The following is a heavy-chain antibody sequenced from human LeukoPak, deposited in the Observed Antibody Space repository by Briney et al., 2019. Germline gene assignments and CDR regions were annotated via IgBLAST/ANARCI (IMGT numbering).Heavy chain of an antibody. CDR2: IIPIFGTA. CDR3: ARAPYSPSREYYFDY. V-gene: IGHV1-69*13. Sequence: ASVTVSCTASGGTFSSYAISWVRQAPGQGLEWMGGIIPIFGTANYAQKFQGRVTITADESTSTAYMELSSLRSEDTAMYYCARAPYSPSREYYFDYWGQGTLVTVSS. D-gene: IGHD2-15*01. J-gene: IGHJ4*02. CDR1: GGTFSSYA.